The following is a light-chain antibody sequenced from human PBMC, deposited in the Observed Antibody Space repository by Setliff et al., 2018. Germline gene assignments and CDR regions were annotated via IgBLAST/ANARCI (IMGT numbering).Light chain of an antibody. CDR3: SSHTTSSTWV. CDR1: SRDVGAHDF. V-gene: IGLV2-14*03. CDR2: DVN. J-gene: IGLJ3*02. Sequence: QSALTQPASVSESPGQSITISCTGTSRDVGAHDFVSWYQQRPGKAPKLIIYDVNNRPSRVSNRFSGSKSGNTASLTISGLQAEDDADYYCSSHTTSSTWVFGGGTKVTVL.